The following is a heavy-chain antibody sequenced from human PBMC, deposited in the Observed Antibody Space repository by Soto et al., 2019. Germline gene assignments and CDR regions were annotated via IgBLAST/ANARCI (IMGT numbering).Heavy chain of an antibody. Sequence: GGSLRLSCAASGFTFSDYYMSWIRQAPGKGLEWVSYISSSSRYTNYADSVKGRFTISRDNAKNSLYLQMNSLRAEDTAVYYCARLPVYYDFWRFDYWGQGTLVTVS. V-gene: IGHV3-11*06. CDR2: ISSSSRYT. CDR1: GFTFSDYY. J-gene: IGHJ4*02. D-gene: IGHD3-3*01. CDR3: ARLPVYYDFWRFDY.